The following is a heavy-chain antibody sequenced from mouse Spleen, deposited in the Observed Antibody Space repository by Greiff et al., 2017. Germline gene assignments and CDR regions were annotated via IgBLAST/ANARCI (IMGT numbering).Heavy chain of an antibody. V-gene: IGHV1-22*01. CDR2: INPNNGGT. D-gene: IGHD2-14*01. CDR1: GYTFTDYN. CDR3: ARDYRYDWYFDV. Sequence: VQLQQSGPELVKPGASVKMSCKASGYTFTDYNMHWVKQSHGKSLEWIGYINPNNGGTSYNQKFKGKATLTVNKSSSTAYMELRSLTSEDSAVYYCARDYRYDWYFDVWGAGTTVTVSS. J-gene: IGHJ1*01.